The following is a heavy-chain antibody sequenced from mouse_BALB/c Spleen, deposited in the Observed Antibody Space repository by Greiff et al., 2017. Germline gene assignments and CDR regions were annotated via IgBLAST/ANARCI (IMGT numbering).Heavy chain of an antibody. CDR3: ARETTVVARENAMDD. V-gene: IGHV5-9-4*01. CDR1: GFTFSSYA. J-gene: IGHJ4*01. Sequence: EVQGVESGGGLVKPGGSLKLSCAASGFTFSSYAMSWVRQSPEKRLEWVAEISSGGSYTYYPDTVTGRFTISRDNAKNTLYLEMSSLRSEDTAMYYCARETTVVARENAMDDWGQGTSVTVSS. CDR2: ISSGGSYT. D-gene: IGHD1-1*01.